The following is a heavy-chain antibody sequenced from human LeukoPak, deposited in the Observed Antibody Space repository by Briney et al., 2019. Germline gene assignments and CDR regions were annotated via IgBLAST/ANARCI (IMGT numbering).Heavy chain of an antibody. J-gene: IGHJ5*02. Sequence: GGSLRLSCAASGFSFISYSMNWVRQAPGKGLEWVSSISSSSDYIYHADSVKGRFTISRDNPKKSLYLQMNSLRAEDTAVYYCARGATTTRFGRFDPWGQGTLVIVSP. D-gene: IGHD4-17*01. CDR1: GFSFISYS. CDR2: ISSSSDYI. CDR3: ARGATTTRFGRFDP. V-gene: IGHV3-21*01.